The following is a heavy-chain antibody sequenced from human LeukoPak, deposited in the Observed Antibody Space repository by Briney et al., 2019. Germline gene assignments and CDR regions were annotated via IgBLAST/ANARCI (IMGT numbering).Heavy chain of an antibody. J-gene: IGHJ6*03. V-gene: IGHV4-59*01. CDR1: DDSITIYY. CDR2: IDHTGTT. CDR3: ARGRVSSSTWHSTYYYYFYMDV. Sequence: SETLSLTCSVSDDSITIYYWTWIRQPPGKGLEWIGYIDHTGTTNHNPSLNSRVTISRDTSKNHFSLQLSSVTAADTAVYFCARGRVSSSTWHSTYYYYFYMDVWGKGTTVTVSS. D-gene: IGHD4-11*01.